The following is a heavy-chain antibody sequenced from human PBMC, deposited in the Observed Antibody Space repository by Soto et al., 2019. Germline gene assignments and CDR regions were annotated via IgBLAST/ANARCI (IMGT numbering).Heavy chain of an antibody. CDR2: ISSSSSYI. CDR1: GFTFSSYS. Sequence: PGGSLRLSCAASGFTFSSYSMNWVRQAPGKGLEWVSSISSSSSYIYYADSVKGRFTISRDNAKNSLYLQMNSLRAEDTAVYYCARDSGHYDFWSGYYPPPIDYWGQGTLVTVSS. CDR3: ARDSGHYDFWSGYYPPPIDY. D-gene: IGHD3-3*01. J-gene: IGHJ4*02. V-gene: IGHV3-21*01.